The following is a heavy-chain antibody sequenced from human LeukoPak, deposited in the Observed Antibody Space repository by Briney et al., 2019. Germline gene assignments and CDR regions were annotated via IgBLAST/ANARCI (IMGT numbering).Heavy chain of an antibody. Sequence: GGSLRLSCAASGFTFSSYSMNWVRQAPGKGLEWVSSISSSSSYIYYADSVKGRFTISRDNAKNSLYLQMNSLRAEDTALYYCARAWARYCSSTSCPIFDYWGQGTLVTVSS. CDR3: ARAWARYCSSTSCPIFDY. CDR1: GFTFSSYS. J-gene: IGHJ4*02. V-gene: IGHV3-21*04. CDR2: ISSSSSYI. D-gene: IGHD2-2*01.